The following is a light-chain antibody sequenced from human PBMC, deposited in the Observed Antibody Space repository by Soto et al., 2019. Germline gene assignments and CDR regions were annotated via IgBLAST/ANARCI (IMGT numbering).Light chain of an antibody. J-gene: IGLJ2*01. V-gene: IGLV2-8*01. CDR2: EAT. Sequence: QSVLTQPPSASGSPGQSVTISCTGTSSDVGGYNYVSWYQQHPGKAPKLMIYEATKRPSGVPDRFSGSKSGNTASLTVSGLQAEDEADYFCISYAGSNNWIFGGGTKLTVL. CDR1: SSDVGGYNY. CDR3: ISYAGSNNWI.